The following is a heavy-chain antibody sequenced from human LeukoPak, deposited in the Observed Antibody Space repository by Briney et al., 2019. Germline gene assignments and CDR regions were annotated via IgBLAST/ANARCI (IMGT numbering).Heavy chain of an antibody. Sequence: PGGSLRLSCAASGFTFSGYWMSWVRQAPGKGLEWVANIRQDGSDKYYVDSVKGRFTISRDNAKNSLFLQMNSLRAEDTAVYFCTTDSGGGRPFDYWGHGTLVIVSS. CDR3: TTDSGGGRPFDY. CDR2: IRQDGSDK. CDR1: GFTFSGYW. V-gene: IGHV3-7*01. D-gene: IGHD6-6*01. J-gene: IGHJ4*01.